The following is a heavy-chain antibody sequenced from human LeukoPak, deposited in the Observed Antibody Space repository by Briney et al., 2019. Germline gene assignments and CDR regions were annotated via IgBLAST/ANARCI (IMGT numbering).Heavy chain of an antibody. Sequence: ASVKVSCKASGYTFTNYAMNWVRLAPGQGLEWMGWINTDTGNPTYAQDFTGRCVFSLDTSVSTAYLQISGLKAEDTAVYYCARSNKVPRGYFNYWGQGTLVTVSS. CDR3: ARSNKVPRGYFNY. CDR2: INTDTGNP. V-gene: IGHV7-4-1*02. D-gene: IGHD1/OR15-1a*01. CDR1: GYTFTNYA. J-gene: IGHJ4*02.